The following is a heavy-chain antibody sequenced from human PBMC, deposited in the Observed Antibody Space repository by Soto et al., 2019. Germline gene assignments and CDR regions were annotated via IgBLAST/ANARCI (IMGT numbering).Heavy chain of an antibody. CDR3: ARGDHSRSSRQFDN. CDR1: GFTFSRFE. Sequence: PWGSLRLSCASSGFTFSRFEMNWVRLAPGKGLEWVSSISNGGSPLYYADSVKGRFTISRDNTKNSLSLQMSGLRAEDTAVYYSARGDHSRSSRQFDNWGQGTLVTVSS. J-gene: IGHJ5*02. CDR2: ISNGGSPL. D-gene: IGHD6-6*01. V-gene: IGHV3-48*03.